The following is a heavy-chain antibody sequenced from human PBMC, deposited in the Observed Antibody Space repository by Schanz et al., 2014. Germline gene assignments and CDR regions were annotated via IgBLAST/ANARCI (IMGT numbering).Heavy chain of an antibody. CDR2: LSEGGGGT. CDR1: GFTLSNYA. J-gene: IGHJ4*02. Sequence: ESGGGLAQPGGSLRLSCAASGFTLSNYAMSWVRQAPGKGLEWVSALSEGGGGTHYADSVRGRFTISRDSSKNTLYLQMNSLRPEDTAVYYCARGGPAYYFDDWGQGTLVTVSS. V-gene: IGHV3-23*01. CDR3: ARGGPAYYFDD.